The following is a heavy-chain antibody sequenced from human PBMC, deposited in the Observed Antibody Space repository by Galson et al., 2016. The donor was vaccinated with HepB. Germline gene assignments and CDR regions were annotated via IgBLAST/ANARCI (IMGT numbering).Heavy chain of an antibody. Sequence: SLRLSCAASGLTVSSNSMSWVRQAPGKGLEWVSVTYPGDRTSSADSVKGRLTISRDNSKNTLHLQMNSLRAEDTAVYYCARVSAREDFFDYWGQGTLVTVSS. CDR2: TYPGDRT. J-gene: IGHJ4*02. V-gene: IGHV3-66*01. CDR3: ARVSAREDFFDY. CDR1: GLTVSSNS.